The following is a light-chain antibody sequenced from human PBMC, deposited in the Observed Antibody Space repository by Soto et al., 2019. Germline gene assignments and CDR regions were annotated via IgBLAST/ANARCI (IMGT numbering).Light chain of an antibody. Sequence: TQSRASLSVAPAEIATLSCRASQRLSSNLAWYQQKPGQAPRLLIYGASSRTTGIPDRFSGSGSGTDFTLTISRLEPEDFAMYYCQQCGGSPTFGQGTKVDIK. CDR1: QRLSSN. CDR3: QQCGGSPT. V-gene: IGKV3-20*01. J-gene: IGKJ1*01. CDR2: GAS.